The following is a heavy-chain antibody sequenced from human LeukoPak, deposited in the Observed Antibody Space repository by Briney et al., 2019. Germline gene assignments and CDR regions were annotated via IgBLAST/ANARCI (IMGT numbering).Heavy chain of an antibody. CDR3: AKDHGYSSFFDY. V-gene: IGHV3-23*01. D-gene: IGHD5-18*01. CDR1: GFTFQTYT. J-gene: IGHJ4*02. Sequence: GGSLRLSCAASGFTFQTYTMPWVRQAPGKGLEWVSAISGSGGSTYYADSVKGRFTISRDNSKNTLYLQMNSLRAEDTAVYYCAKDHGYSSFFDYWGQGTLVTVSS. CDR2: ISGSGGST.